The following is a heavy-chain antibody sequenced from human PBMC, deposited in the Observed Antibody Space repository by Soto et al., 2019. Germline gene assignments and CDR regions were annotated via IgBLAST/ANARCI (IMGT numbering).Heavy chain of an antibody. V-gene: IGHV1-46*01. J-gene: IGHJ6*02. CDR3: ARDKTLYGMDV. CDR2: IHPGGVNI. CDR1: GYSFTSHY. Sequence: ASVKVSCKGIGYSFTSHYMHWVRQAPGQGLEWMGTIHPGGVNIAYAQKFQGRVTMTKDTSTSTVYMELTSLTSEDTAVYYCARDKTLYGMDVWGQGTTVTVSS.